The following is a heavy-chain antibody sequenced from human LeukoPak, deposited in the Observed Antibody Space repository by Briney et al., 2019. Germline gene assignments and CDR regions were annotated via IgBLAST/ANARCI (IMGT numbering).Heavy chain of an antibody. CDR3: ARDLKGPTPSSAFDI. D-gene: IGHD6-6*01. CDR1: GFTFSSYG. CDR2: IWYDGSYK. Sequence: GRSLRLSCAASGFTFSSYGMYWVRQAPGKGLEWVAVIWYDGSYKYYVDSVKGRFTISRDNPENTLYLEMNSLRAEDTAVYYCARDLKGPTPSSAFDIWGQGTMVSVS. V-gene: IGHV3-33*01. J-gene: IGHJ3*02.